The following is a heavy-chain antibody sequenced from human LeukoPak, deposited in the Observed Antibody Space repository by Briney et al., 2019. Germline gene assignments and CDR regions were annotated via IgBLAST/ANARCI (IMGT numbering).Heavy chain of an antibody. CDR2: ISYSGST. J-gene: IGHJ5*02. Sequence: SETLSLTCTVSGTSISSGDYYWSWIRQPPGKGLEWIGYISYSGSTYYKPSLKSRLTISIDTFKNQFSLKLSSVTAADTAVYYCARGVYNFWSGYPQNWFVPWGQGILVTVSS. CDR3: ARGVYNFWSGYPQNWFVP. V-gene: IGHV4-30-4*08. CDR1: GTSISSGDYY. D-gene: IGHD3-3*01.